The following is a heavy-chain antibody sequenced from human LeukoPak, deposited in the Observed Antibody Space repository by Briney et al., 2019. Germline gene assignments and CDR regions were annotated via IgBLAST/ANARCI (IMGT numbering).Heavy chain of an antibody. V-gene: IGHV4-59*01. CDR3: ARGPTSYRGSANWFDP. Sequence: PSETLSLTCTASGGSISNYYWSWIRQPPGKGLEWIGFISYSGSTKYNPSLKSRVTISVDTSKNQFSLKLSSVTAADTAVYYCARGPTSYRGSANWFDPWGQGTLVTVSS. J-gene: IGHJ5*02. CDR2: ISYSGST. CDR1: GGSISNYY. D-gene: IGHD3-10*01.